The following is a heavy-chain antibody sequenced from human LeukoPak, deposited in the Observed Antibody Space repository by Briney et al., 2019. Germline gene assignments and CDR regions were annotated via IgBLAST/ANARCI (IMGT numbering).Heavy chain of an antibody. CDR3: ARGDYDYYGPLDY. CDR1: GFTFSSYA. D-gene: IGHD3-10*01. Sequence: GGSLRLSCAASGFTFSSYAMHWVRQAPGKGLEWVAVISYDGSNKYYADSVKGRFTISRDNSKNTPYLQMNSLRAEDTAVYYCARGDYDYYGPLDYWGQGTLVTVSS. CDR2: ISYDGSNK. J-gene: IGHJ4*02. V-gene: IGHV3-30*04.